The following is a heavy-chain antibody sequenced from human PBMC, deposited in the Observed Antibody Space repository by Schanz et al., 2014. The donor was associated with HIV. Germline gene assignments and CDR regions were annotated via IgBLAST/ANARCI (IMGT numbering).Heavy chain of an antibody. CDR3: ARDNDPYYYDNSGYYDRLFDY. D-gene: IGHD3-22*01. Sequence: QVTLQQWGAGLLKPSETLSLTCAVYGGSFTGYYWSWIRQSPGKGLEWLGQINHRESTNYNPSLQSRVTISLDTSKTQFSLRLSSVTAADTAVYYCARDNDPYYYDNSGYYDRLFDYWGQGTLVTVSS. J-gene: IGHJ4*02. V-gene: IGHV4-34*01. CDR2: INHREST. CDR1: GGSFTGYY.